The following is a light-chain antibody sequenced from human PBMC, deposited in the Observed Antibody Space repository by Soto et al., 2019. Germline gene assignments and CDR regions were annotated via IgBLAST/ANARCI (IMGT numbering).Light chain of an antibody. J-gene: IGKJ1*01. CDR2: WAS. CDR1: QSVLYSSNNKTY. Sequence: DIVMTQSPDSLAVSLGERATINCKSSQSVLYSSNNKTYLAWYQQRPGQPPNLLIYWASTRESGVPDRFSGSGSGTDFTRTISSLQAEDVAIYYCQQYFSFPWTFGQGTRVEIK. CDR3: QQYFSFPWT. V-gene: IGKV4-1*01.